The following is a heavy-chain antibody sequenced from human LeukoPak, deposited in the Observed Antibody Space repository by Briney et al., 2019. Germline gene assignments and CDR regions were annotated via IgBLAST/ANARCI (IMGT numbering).Heavy chain of an antibody. D-gene: IGHD3-10*01. CDR2: INTNTGNP. CDR3: ARVFTMVRGVIITSPPGF. Sequence: ASVKVSCKASGYTFTSYAMNWVRQAPGQGLEWMGWINTNTGNPTYAQGFTGRFVFSLDTSVSTAYLQISSLKAEDTAVYYCARVFTMVRGVIITSPPGFWGQGTLVTVSS. V-gene: IGHV7-4-1*02. CDR1: GYTFTSYA. J-gene: IGHJ4*02.